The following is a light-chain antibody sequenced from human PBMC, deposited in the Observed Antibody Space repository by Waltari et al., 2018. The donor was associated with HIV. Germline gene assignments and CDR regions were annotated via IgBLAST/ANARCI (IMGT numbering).Light chain of an antibody. J-gene: IGKJ1*01. CDR3: QQYKTYSTT. CDR1: QSSNSW. V-gene: IGKV1-5*03. CDR2: EAS. Sequence: DFLMTQSPSPLSSSVADRVTITCRASQSSNSWLAWYQQKPGKAPRLLISEASSLQSGVPSRFSGSESGTECTLIINSLQPEDFATYYCQQYKTYSTTFGQGTNVEIK.